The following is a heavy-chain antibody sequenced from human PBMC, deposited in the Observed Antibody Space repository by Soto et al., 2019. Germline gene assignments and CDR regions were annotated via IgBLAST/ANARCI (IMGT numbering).Heavy chain of an antibody. CDR3: ARAGAGCYCSDY. D-gene: IGHD2-21*01. J-gene: IGHJ4*02. V-gene: IGHV3-7*04. Sequence: PGGSLRLSCAASGFNFNSHWMNWVRQAPGKGLEWVANIKEDGSETNYVHSVKGRFTVSRDDGKNSLYLQMDSLRVEDTVVYYCARAGAGCYCSDYWGPGTLVTVSS. CDR2: IKEDGSET. CDR1: GFNFNSHW.